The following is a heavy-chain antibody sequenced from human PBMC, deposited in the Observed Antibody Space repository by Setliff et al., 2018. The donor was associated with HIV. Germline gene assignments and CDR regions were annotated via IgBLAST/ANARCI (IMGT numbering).Heavy chain of an antibody. CDR2: IEPSSGGT. D-gene: IGHD2-21*01. Sequence: ALVKVSCKASGYTFTAYYIHWVRQAPGHELQLMGRIEPSSGGTNYIQKFQGRVTITRDTSIYTVYMELTGLTSDDTAIYYCATGIPSDLDYWGQGTLVTVSS. J-gene: IGHJ4*01. V-gene: IGHV1-2*06. CDR1: GYTFTAYY. CDR3: ATGIPSDLDY.